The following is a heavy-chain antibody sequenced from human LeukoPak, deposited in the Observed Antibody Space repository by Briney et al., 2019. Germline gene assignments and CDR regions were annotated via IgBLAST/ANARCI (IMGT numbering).Heavy chain of an antibody. CDR2: ISSGGKT. J-gene: IGHJ4*02. Sequence: GGSLRLSCAASGFTLNTNYVSWVRQVRGKGLEWVALISSGGKTFYADSVKDRFTISRDTWRNTVSLQMTSLRVEDTALYYCARDSPFDYWGQGTLVAVSS. V-gene: IGHV3-53*01. CDR3: ARDSPFDY. CDR1: GFTLNTNY.